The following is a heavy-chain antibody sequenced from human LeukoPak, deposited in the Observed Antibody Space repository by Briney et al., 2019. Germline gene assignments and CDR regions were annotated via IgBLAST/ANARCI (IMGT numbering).Heavy chain of an antibody. CDR3: ARDRRFGERGFDP. V-gene: IGHV3-21*01. CDR2: ISSSSSYI. D-gene: IGHD3-10*01. CDR1: GFTFSSYS. J-gene: IGHJ5*02. Sequence: PGGSLRLSCAASGFTFSSYSMNWVRQAPGKGLEWVSSISSSSSYIYYADSVKGRFTISRDNAKNSLYLQMNSLRAEDTAVYYCARDRRFGERGFDPWGQGTLVAVSS.